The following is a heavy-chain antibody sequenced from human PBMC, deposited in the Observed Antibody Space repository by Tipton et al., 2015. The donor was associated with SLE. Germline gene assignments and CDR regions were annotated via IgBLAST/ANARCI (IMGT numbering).Heavy chain of an antibody. CDR1: GFTFDDYG. D-gene: IGHD1-14*01. Sequence: SLRLSCAASGFTFDDYGMSWVRQAPGKGLEWVSGINWNGGSTGYADSVKGRFTISRDNAKNSLYLQMNSLRAEDTAVYYCARSGLDWYFDLWGRGTLVTVSS. CDR2: INWNGGST. J-gene: IGHJ2*01. CDR3: ARSGLDWYFDL. V-gene: IGHV3-20*04.